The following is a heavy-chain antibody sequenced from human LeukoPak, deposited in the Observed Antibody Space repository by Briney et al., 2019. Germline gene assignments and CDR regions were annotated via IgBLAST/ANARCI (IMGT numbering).Heavy chain of an antibody. CDR2: ISWDGGST. CDR3: AKDNLSSSWYLPYYYYYGMDV. D-gene: IGHD6-13*01. V-gene: IGHV3-43*01. J-gene: IGHJ6*02. Sequence: GGSLRLSCAASGFTFDDYTMHWVRQAPGKGLEWVSLISWDGGSTYYADSVEGRFTISRDNSKNSLYLQMNSLRTEDTALYYCAKDNLSSSWYLPYYYYYGMDVWGQGTTVTVSS. CDR1: GFTFDDYT.